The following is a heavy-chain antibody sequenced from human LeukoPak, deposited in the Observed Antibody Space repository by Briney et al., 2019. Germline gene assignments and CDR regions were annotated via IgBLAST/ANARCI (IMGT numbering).Heavy chain of an antibody. V-gene: IGHV3-23*01. D-gene: IGHD6-19*01. Sequence: GGSLRLSCAASGFTFSNFAMNWVRQAPGKGLEWVSGISGSGGGTYYADSVKGRFTISRDSSKNTLYLQMKSLRVEDTAVYYCAKDRFGYSSGRFFDPWGQGTLVTVSS. CDR1: GFTFSNFA. CDR3: AKDRFGYSSGRFFDP. J-gene: IGHJ5*02. CDR2: ISGSGGGT.